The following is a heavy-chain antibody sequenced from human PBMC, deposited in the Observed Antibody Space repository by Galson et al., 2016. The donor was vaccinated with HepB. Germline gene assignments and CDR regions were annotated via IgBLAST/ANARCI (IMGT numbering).Heavy chain of an antibody. D-gene: IGHD2-15*01. V-gene: IGHV3-11*04. CDR3: ARDAVGYCSGGTCYSGFSYGMDV. CDR1: GFTFSDYY. Sequence: SLRLSCAASGFTFSDYYMSWIRLAPGKGLEWLSYISSSENNIYYADSVKGRFTVSRDNAENSLYLQMNNLRAEDTAVYFCARDAVGYCSGGTCYSGFSYGMDVWGQGTTVTVSS. CDR2: ISSSENNI. J-gene: IGHJ6*02.